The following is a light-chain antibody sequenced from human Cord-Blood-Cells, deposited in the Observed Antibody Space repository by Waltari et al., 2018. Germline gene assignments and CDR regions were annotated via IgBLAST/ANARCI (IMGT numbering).Light chain of an antibody. Sequence: QSALTQPASVSGSPGPSITISCTGTSSDVGGYTDVAWYQQHPGKAPKLMIYDVSNRPSGVSNRFSGSKSGNTASLTISGLQAEDEADYYCSSYTSSSTLVFGGGTKLTVL. V-gene: IGLV2-14*01. CDR3: SSYTSSSTLV. J-gene: IGLJ3*02. CDR1: SSDVGGYTD. CDR2: DVS.